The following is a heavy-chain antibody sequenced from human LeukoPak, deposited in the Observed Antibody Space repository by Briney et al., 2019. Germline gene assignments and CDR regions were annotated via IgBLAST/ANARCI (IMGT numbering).Heavy chain of an antibody. Sequence: GGSLRLSCAASGFTFSRYDLSWVRQAPGKGLEWVANIKQDGSETYYLDSVKGRFTISRDNARNSLYLQMNSLRAEDAAVYYCARFIATKGPDAFDIWGRGTMVTVSS. CDR3: ARFIATKGPDAFDI. D-gene: IGHD6-13*01. J-gene: IGHJ3*02. V-gene: IGHV3-7*01. CDR1: GFTFSRYD. CDR2: IKQDGSET.